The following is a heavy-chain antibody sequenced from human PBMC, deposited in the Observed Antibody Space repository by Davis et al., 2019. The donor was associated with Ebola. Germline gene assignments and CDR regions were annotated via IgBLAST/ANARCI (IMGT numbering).Heavy chain of an antibody. Sequence: PSETLSLTCAVYGGSFSGYYWSWIRQPPGKELEWIGEINHSGSTNYNPSLKSRVTISVDTSKNQFSLKLSSVTAADTAVYYCARAGPRMYAARPKYYFDYWGQGTLVTVSS. D-gene: IGHD6-6*01. CDR3: ARAGPRMYAARPKYYFDY. CDR1: GGSFSGYY. J-gene: IGHJ4*02. CDR2: INHSGST. V-gene: IGHV4-34*01.